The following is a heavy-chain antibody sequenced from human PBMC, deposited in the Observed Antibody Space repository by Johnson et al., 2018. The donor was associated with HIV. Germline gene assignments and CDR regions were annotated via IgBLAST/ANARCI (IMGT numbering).Heavy chain of an antibody. D-gene: IGHD6-6*01. J-gene: IGHJ3*02. CDR1: GFTFSTYA. CDR2: ISYDGSNK. Sequence: VQLVESGGGVVQPGRSLRLSCAASGFTFSTYAMHWVRQAPGKGLEWLAVISYDGSNKYHSGSVKGRFTISRDNSKNTLYLQMNSLVAEDSAVYYRAREEYGGSAGALDIWGQGTMVTVAS. CDR3: AREEYGGSAGALDI. V-gene: IGHV3-30-3*01.